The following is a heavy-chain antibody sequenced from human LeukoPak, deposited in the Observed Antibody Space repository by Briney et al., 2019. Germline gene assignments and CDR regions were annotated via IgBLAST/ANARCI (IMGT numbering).Heavy chain of an antibody. V-gene: IGHV3-23*01. CDR2: ISGSGGST. J-gene: IGHJ6*02. CDR1: GFTFSSYA. D-gene: IGHD6-19*01. Sequence: GGSLRLSCAASGFTFSSYAMSWVRQAPGKGLEWVSAISGSGGSTYYADSVKGRFTISRDNSKNTLYLQMNSLRAEDTAVYYCAKVTAVAGTETSDYYYYGMDVLGQGTTVTVSS. CDR3: AKVTAVAGTETSDYYYYGMDV.